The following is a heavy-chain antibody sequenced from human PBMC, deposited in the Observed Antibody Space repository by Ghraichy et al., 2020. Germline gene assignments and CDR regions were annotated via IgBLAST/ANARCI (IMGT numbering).Heavy chain of an antibody. CDR1: GYNFTNNR. CDR2: IHPSDSDT. D-gene: IGHD3-10*01. CDR3: ARHLETLVSGIYALDV. Sequence: GESLNISCMGSGYNFTNNRIAWVRQMPGKGLEWMGMIHPSDSDTRYSPSFQGQVTLSVDKSINIAYLQWGSLRASDTAIYYCARHLETLVSGIYALDVWGQGTTVTVSS. V-gene: IGHV5-51*01. J-gene: IGHJ6*02.